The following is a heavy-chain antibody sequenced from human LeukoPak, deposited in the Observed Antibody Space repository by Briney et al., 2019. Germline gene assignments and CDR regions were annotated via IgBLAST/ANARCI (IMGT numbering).Heavy chain of an antibody. J-gene: IGHJ4*02. CDR1: GGTFSSYA. CDR3: ARDSPPLYYDSSGYYYY. CDR2: IIPSLTIA. V-gene: IGHV1-69*04. D-gene: IGHD3-22*01. Sequence: SVKVSCKASGGTFSSYAISCVRQAPGQGLEWMGRIIPSLTIANYAQKFQGRVTITADKSPSTAYMELSSLRSEDTAVYYCARDSPPLYYDSSGYYYYWGQGTLVTVSS.